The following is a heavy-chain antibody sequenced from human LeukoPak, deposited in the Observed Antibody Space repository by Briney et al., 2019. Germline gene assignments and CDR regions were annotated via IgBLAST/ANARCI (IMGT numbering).Heavy chain of an antibody. CDR2: IDWDDDK. CDR1: GFSLTTTGIS. Sequence: SGPTLVNPTQTPTLSCTFSGFSLTTTGISVSWVRQPPGKALEWLALIDWDDDKYYNTSLKDRVTVSKDTSKNQVVLTLTYMQPADIGTYYCARVRIAVRDNRGDLFDNWGQGTLVTVSS. D-gene: IGHD6-19*01. J-gene: IGHJ4*02. CDR3: ARVRIAVRDNRGDLFDN. V-gene: IGHV2-70*20.